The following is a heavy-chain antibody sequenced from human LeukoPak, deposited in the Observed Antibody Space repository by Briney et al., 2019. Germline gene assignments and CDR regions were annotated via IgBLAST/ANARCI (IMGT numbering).Heavy chain of an antibody. J-gene: IGHJ4*02. V-gene: IGHV1-2*02. Sequence: ASVKVSCKASGYTFTGYYMHWVRQAPGQGLEWMGWINPSSGGTNYAQKFQGRVTMTRDTSISTAYMELSRLRSDDAAVYYCARGVYGDYLFDYWGQGTLVTVSS. CDR2: INPSSGGT. D-gene: IGHD4-17*01. CDR3: ARGVYGDYLFDY. CDR1: GYTFTGYY.